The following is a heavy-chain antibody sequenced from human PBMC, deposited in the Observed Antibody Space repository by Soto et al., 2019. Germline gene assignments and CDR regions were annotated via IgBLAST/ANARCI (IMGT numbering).Heavy chain of an antibody. J-gene: IGHJ6*02. CDR3: ARVRGIVVVPAAMGYYYYGMDV. Sequence: PGGSLRLSCAASGFTFSSYSRNWVRQAPGKGLEWVSSISSSSSYIYYADSVKGRFTISRDNAKNSLYLQMNSLRAEDTAVYYCARVRGIVVVPAAMGYYYYGMDVWGQGTTVTVYS. CDR2: ISSSSSYI. CDR1: GFTFSSYS. V-gene: IGHV3-21*01. D-gene: IGHD2-2*01.